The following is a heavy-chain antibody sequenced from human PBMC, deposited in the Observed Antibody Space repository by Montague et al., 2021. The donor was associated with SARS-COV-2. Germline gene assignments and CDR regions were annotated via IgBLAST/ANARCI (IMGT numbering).Heavy chain of an antibody. CDR2: TSWNSGSI. D-gene: IGHD3-22*01. Sequence: SLRLSCAASGFTFDDSAMHWVRQAPGKGLEWVPGTSWNSGSIGYADSVKDRFTISRDNAKNSLYLQMNSLRAEDTALYYCAKAHYYDSSGYDNWGQGTLVTVSS. V-gene: IGHV3-9*01. CDR3: AKAHYYDSSGYDN. CDR1: GFTFDDSA. J-gene: IGHJ4*02.